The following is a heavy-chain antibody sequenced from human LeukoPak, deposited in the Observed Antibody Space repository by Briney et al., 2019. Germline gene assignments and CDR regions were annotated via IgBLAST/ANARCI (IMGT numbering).Heavy chain of an antibody. V-gene: IGHV1-2*02. J-gene: IGHJ5*02. CDR2: INPNSGGT. D-gene: IGHD1-26*01. CDR3: ARDLGWELLRDWFDP. Sequence: EASVKVSCKASGYTFTGYYMHWVRQAPGQGLEWMGWINPNSGGTNYAQKFQGRVTMTRDTSISTAYMELSRLRSDDTAVYYCARDLGWELLRDWFDPWGQGTLVTVSS. CDR1: GYTFTGYY.